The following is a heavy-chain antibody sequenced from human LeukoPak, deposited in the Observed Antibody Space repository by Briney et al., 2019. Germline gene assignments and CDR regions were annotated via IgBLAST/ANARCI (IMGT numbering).Heavy chain of an antibody. D-gene: IGHD4-17*01. J-gene: IGHJ4*02. CDR2: ISYDGSNK. V-gene: IGHV3-30*04. Sequence: GTSLRLSCAASGFTFSSYAMHWVRQAPGKGLEWVTLISYDGSNKYYADSVKGRFNISRDNSKSRLYLQMNSLRADDTAVYYCARVLDYGDYVAYWGQGTLVTVSS. CDR3: ARVLDYGDYVAY. CDR1: GFTFSSYA.